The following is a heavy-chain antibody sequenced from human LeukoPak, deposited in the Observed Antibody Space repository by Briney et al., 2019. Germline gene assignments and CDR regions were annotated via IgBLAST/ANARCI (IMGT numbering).Heavy chain of an antibody. J-gene: IGHJ5*02. CDR2: INPNSAGA. D-gene: IGHD2-2*02. CDR3: ARDSLPQYCSSTSCHTAQTWWFDP. Sequence: GASVKVSCKASGYTFTGSYMHWVRQAPGQGLEWMGWINPNSAGANYAQKFQGRVTMTRDTSISTAYMELSRLRSDDTAVYYCARDSLPQYCSSTSCHTAQTWWFDPWGQGTLVTVSS. CDR1: GYTFTGSY. V-gene: IGHV1-2*02.